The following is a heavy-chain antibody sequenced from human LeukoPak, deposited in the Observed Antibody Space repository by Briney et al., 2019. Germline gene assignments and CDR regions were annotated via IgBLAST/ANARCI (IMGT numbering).Heavy chain of an antibody. CDR3: AREIYGYCSGGSCYLGAFDI. Sequence: ASVKVSCKASGYTFTSYGISWVRQAPGQGLEWMGWISAYNGNTNYAQKLQGRVTMTTDTSTSTAYMELSSLRSEDTAVYYCAREIYGYCSGGSCYLGAFDIWGQGTMVTVSS. CDR2: ISAYNGNT. J-gene: IGHJ3*02. CDR1: GYTFTSYG. V-gene: IGHV1-18*01. D-gene: IGHD2-15*01.